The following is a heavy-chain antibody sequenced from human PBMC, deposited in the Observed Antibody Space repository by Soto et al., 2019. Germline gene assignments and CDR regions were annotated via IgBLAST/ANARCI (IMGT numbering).Heavy chain of an antibody. CDR1: GGSISSTTDY. CDR2: VYYSGSA. Sequence: SETLSLTCTVSGGSISSTTDYWAWIRQPPGKGLEWIGSVYYSGSAYYNPSLKSRVTISVDTSKKQFSLNLSSVTAPDTAVYYCARTQTGPTRGSFDMWGQETLVTVSS. CDR3: ARTQTGPTRGSFDM. J-gene: IGHJ3*02. V-gene: IGHV4-39*01. D-gene: IGHD1-26*01.